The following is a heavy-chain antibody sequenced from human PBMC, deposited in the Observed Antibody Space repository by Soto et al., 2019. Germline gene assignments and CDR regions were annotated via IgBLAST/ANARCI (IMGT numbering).Heavy chain of an antibody. D-gene: IGHD1-26*01. CDR2: ISYDGSNK. V-gene: IGHV3-30*18. J-gene: IGHJ4*02. CDR1: GFTFSSYG. Sequence: PGRSLRLSCAASGFTFSSYGMHWVRQAPGKGLEWVAVISYDGSNKYYADSVKGRFTISRDNSKNTLYLQMNSLRAEDTAVYYCAKDSSPVVGATTFDYWGQGTLVTVSS. CDR3: AKDSSPVVGATTFDY.